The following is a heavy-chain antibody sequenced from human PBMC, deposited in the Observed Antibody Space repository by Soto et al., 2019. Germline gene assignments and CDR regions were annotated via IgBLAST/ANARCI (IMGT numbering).Heavy chain of an antibody. D-gene: IGHD6-6*01. CDR2: IDPSDSYS. CDR3: ARHRLSSSGAFDI. J-gene: IGHJ3*02. V-gene: IGHV5-10-1*01. Sequence: GESLKISSKGSGYRFTTYWITWVRQMPGKGLEWMARIDPSDSYSNYSPSFQGHVTISADKSINTAYLQWSSLKASDTAMYYCARHRLSSSGAFDIWGQGTMVTVSS. CDR1: GYRFTTYW.